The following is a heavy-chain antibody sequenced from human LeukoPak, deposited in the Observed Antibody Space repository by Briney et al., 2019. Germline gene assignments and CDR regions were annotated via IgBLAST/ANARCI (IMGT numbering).Heavy chain of an antibody. CDR1: GFTFSSYW. V-gene: IGHV3-7*01. D-gene: IGHD3-22*01. CDR3: ARGGGHYYDSIGDY. CDR2: IKQDGSEK. Sequence: GGSLGLSCAASGFTFSSYWMSWVRQAPGKGLEWVANIKQDGSEKYYVDSVKGRFTISRDNAKNSLYLQMNSLRAEDTAVYYCARGGGHYYDSIGDYWGQGTLVTVSS. J-gene: IGHJ4*02.